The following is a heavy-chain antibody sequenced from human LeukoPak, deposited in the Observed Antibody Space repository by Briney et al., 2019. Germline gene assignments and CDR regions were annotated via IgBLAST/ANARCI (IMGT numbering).Heavy chain of an antibody. V-gene: IGHV3-48*04. CDR1: GFTFSSYS. CDR2: ISSSSSTI. CDR3: ARDVSYHYNCNDVGSWFDP. D-gene: IGHD1-1*01. J-gene: IGHJ5*02. Sequence: GGSLRLSCAASGFTFSSYSMNWVRQAPGKGLEWVSYISSSSSTIYYADSVKGRFTISRDNAKNSLYLQMNSLRAEDTAVYYCARDVSYHYNCNDVGSWFDPWGQGTLVTVSS.